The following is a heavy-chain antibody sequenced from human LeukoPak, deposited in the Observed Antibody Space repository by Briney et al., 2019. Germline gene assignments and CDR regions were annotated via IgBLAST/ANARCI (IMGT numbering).Heavy chain of an antibody. CDR1: GFTFSTYA. Sequence: GSLRLSCAASGFTFSTYAMTWIRQPAGKGLEWIGRIYTSGSTNYNLSLKSRVTMSVDTSKNQFSLKLSSVTAADTAVYYCARDDDYGDYGFDPWGQGTLVTVSS. CDR3: ARDDDYGDYGFDP. J-gene: IGHJ5*02. V-gene: IGHV4-4*07. D-gene: IGHD4-17*01. CDR2: IYTSGST.